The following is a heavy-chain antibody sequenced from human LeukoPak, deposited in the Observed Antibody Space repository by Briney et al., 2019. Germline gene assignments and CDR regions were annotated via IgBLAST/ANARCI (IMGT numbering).Heavy chain of an antibody. J-gene: IGHJ4*02. CDR2: ISGSGGST. CDR1: GATFSSYA. CDR3: AEQKFDYAVTFFDY. D-gene: IGHD4-17*01. V-gene: IGHV3-23*01. Sequence: GSLRLSCAASGATFSSYAMSGVRQAPGQGLEWVSAISGSGGSTYYADSVKGRFTISRDNSKNTLYLQMDSLRAEDTAVYYCAEQKFDYAVTFFDYWGQGTLVTVSS.